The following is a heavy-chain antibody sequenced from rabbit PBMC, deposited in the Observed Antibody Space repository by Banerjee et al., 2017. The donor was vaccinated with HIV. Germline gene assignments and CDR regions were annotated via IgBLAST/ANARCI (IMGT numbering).Heavy chain of an antibody. V-gene: IGHV1S40*01. J-gene: IGHJ4*01. CDR2: ISGGSSGSA. Sequence: QSLEESGGDLVKPGASLTLTCTASGFDFSSNAMCWVRQAPGKGLEWIACISGGSSGSAYYASWAKGRFTISKTSLTTVTLQMTSLTAADTATYFCVRDSYDTYDYVGAFILWGPGTLVTVS. CDR3: VRDSYDTYDYVGAFIL. D-gene: IGHD6-1*01. CDR1: GFDFSSNA.